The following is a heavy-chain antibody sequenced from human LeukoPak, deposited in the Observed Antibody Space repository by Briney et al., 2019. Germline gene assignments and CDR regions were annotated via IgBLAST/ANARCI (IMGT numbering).Heavy chain of an antibody. J-gene: IGHJ4*02. CDR2: IKQDGSEK. D-gene: IGHD1-26*01. CDR3: ARRSWELLFDY. Sequence: GGSLRLSCAASGFTFSSSWMSWVRQAPGKGLEWVANIKQDGSEKYYVDSVKGRFTISRDNAKNSLYLQMNSLRAEDTAVYYCARRSWELLFDYWGQGTLVTVSS. V-gene: IGHV3-7*01. CDR1: GFTFSSSW.